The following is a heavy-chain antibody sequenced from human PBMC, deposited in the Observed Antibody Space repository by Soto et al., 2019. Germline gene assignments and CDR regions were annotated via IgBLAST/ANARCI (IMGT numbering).Heavy chain of an antibody. CDR3: APHVSCSGGSCQYDAFAI. D-gene: IGHD2-15*01. CDR2: IYYSGST. J-gene: IGHJ3*02. V-gene: IGHV4-59*01. CDR1: GGSISSYY. Sequence: SETLSLTCTVSGGSISSYYWSWIRQPPGKGLEWIGYIYYSGSTNYNPSLKSRVNISVDTSKNQFSLKLSSVTAADTAAYYCAPHVSCSGGSCQYDAFAIRGQGTMVTVSS.